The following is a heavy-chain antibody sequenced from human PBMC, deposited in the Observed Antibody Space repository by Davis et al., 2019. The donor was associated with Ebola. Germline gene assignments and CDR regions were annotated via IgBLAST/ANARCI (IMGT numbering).Heavy chain of an antibody. CDR3: AKVPYVWGTKYFDY. D-gene: IGHD3-16*01. CDR2: ISYDGSNK. CDR1: GFTFSSYE. V-gene: IGHV3-30*04. Sequence: GESLKISCAASGFTFSSYEMNWVRQAPGKGLEWVAVISYDGSNKYYADSVKGRFTISRDNSKNTLYLQMNSLRAEDTAVYYCAKVPYVWGTKYFDYWGQGTLVTVSS. J-gene: IGHJ4*02.